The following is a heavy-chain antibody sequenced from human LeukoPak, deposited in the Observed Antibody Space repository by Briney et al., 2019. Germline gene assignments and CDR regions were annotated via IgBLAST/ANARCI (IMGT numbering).Heavy chain of an antibody. Sequence: SETLSLTCTVSGGSISSYYWSWIRQPPGKGLEWIGYIYYSGSTNYNPSLKSRVTISVDTSKNQFSLKLSSVTAADTAVYYCARALTRGDPYYDPPQFDPWGQGTLVTVSS. J-gene: IGHJ5*02. CDR3: ARALTRGDPYYDPPQFDP. CDR2: IYYSGST. V-gene: IGHV4-59*01. CDR1: GGSISSYY. D-gene: IGHD3-3*01.